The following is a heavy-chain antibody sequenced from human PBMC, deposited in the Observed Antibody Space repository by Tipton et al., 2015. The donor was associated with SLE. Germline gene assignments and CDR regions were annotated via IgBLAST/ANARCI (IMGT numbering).Heavy chain of an antibody. CDR3: AKGGQDFWSGYYQ. Sequence: SLRLSCAASGFTFSSYAMSWVRQAPGKGLEWVSAISGSGGSTYYADSVKGRFTISRDNSKNTLYLQMNSLRAEDTAVYYCAKGGQDFWSGYYQWGQGTLVTVSS. D-gene: IGHD3-3*01. J-gene: IGHJ4*02. CDR2: ISGSGGST. V-gene: IGHV3-23*01. CDR1: GFTFSSYA.